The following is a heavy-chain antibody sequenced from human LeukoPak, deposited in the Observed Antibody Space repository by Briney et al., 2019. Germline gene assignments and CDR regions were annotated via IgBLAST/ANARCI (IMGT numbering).Heavy chain of an antibody. V-gene: IGHV1-18*01. CDR2: ISAYNGNT. CDR1: GYTFTSYG. CDR3: ARGFRYIAAVVWPIDY. J-gene: IGHJ4*02. Sequence: GSVTVSCKASGYTFTSYGISWVRQAPGQGLEWMGWISAYNGNTNYAQKFQGRVTMTTDTSTSIAYMELRSLRSDDTAVYYCARGFRYIAAVVWPIDYWGQGTLVTVSS. D-gene: IGHD6-13*01.